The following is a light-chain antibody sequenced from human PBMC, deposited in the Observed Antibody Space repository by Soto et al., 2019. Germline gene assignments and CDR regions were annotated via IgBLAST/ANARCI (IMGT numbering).Light chain of an antibody. J-gene: IGLJ1*01. CDR3: SSYTSSSTYV. CDR2: EVT. Sequence: QSVLTQPASVSGSPGQSIIISCTGTSSDVGLYDYVSWYQQYPGKAPKLIIYEVTNRPSGISNRFSGSKSGHTASLTISRLQSEDEADYYCSSYTSSSTYVFGTGTKLTVL. CDR1: SSDVGLYDY. V-gene: IGLV2-14*01.